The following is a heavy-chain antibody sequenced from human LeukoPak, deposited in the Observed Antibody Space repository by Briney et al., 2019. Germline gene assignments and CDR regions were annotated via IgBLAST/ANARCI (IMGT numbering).Heavy chain of an antibody. CDR1: GGSISSYY. D-gene: IGHD6-13*01. CDR2: IYYSGST. CDR3: ARDGIAAAGKSIDAFDI. V-gene: IGHV4-59*01. J-gene: IGHJ3*02. Sequence: SETLSLTCTVSGGSISSYYWSWIRQPQGKGLEWIGYIYYSGSTNYNPSLKSRVTISVDTSKNQFSLKLSSVTAADTAVYYCARDGIAAAGKSIDAFDIWGQGTMVTVSS.